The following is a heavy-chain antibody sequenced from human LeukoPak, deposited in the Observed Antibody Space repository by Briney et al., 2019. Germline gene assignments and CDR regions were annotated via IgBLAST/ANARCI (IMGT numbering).Heavy chain of an antibody. V-gene: IGHV1-2*02. CDR3: ARLNDNYDFWSGYYP. CDR2: INPNSGGT. Sequence: ASVKVSCKASGYTFTGHYLHWVRQAPGQGLEWMGWINPNSGGTNYAQKFQGRVTMTRDTSISTAYMELSRLRSDDTAVYYCARLNDNYDFWSGYYPWGQGTLVTVSS. CDR1: GYTFTGHY. J-gene: IGHJ5*02. D-gene: IGHD3-3*01.